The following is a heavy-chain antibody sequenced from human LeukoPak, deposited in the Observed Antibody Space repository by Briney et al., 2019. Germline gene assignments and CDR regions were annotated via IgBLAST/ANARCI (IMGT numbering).Heavy chain of an antibody. V-gene: IGHV1-69*08. J-gene: IGHJ5*02. Sequence: GSSVKVSCKTSGGTFNSHSFSWVRQAPGQGLEWMGTITPIIDSTKYAQKFQGRFTISADKSMTTVYMEVTGLTSEDTAVYYCGRVPIRGSQYNWFDPWGQGTLVTVSS. CDR1: GGTFNSHS. CDR3: GRVPIRGSQYNWFDP. D-gene: IGHD1-26*01. CDR2: ITPIIDST.